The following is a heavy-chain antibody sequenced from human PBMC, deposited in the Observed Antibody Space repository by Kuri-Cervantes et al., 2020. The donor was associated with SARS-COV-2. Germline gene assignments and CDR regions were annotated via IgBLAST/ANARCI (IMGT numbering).Heavy chain of an antibody. CDR3: ARSHKDIVVVPAARGYYYGMDV. CDR1: GFTSSSYG. Sequence: GGSLRLSCAASGFTSSSYGMHWVRQAPGKGLEWVAVIWYDGSNKYYADSVKGRFTISRDNSKNTLYLQMNSLRAEDTAVYYCARSHKDIVVVPAARGYYYGMDVWGQGTTVTVSS. V-gene: IGHV3-33*01. J-gene: IGHJ6*02. CDR2: IWYDGSNK. D-gene: IGHD2-2*01.